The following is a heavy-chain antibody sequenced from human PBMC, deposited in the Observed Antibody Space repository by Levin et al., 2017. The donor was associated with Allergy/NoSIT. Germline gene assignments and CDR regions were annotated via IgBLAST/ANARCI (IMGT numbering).Heavy chain of an antibody. CDR3: ARGVLCSGGHCYRIFDY. CDR1: GFSFSSYA. Sequence: GGSLRLSCAASGFSFSSYAMHWVRQAPGKGLEWMASIWYDGSHEDYADSVKGRFTISRDNSKNTLYLRMNSLRPEDTAVYYCARGVLCSGGHCYRIFDYWGQGTLVTVSS. D-gene: IGHD2-15*01. V-gene: IGHV3-33*01. J-gene: IGHJ4*02. CDR2: IWYDGSHE.